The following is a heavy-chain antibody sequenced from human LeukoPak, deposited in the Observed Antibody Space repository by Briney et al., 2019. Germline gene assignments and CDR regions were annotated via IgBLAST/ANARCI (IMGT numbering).Heavy chain of an antibody. D-gene: IGHD3-10*01. Sequence: GGSLRLSCAASGFTFSNAWMSWVRQAPGKGLEWVGRIKSKTDGGTTDYAAPVKGRFTISRDDSKNTLYLHVNSLKTEDTAVYYCTSPSYMVRGVISSPSDYWGQGTLVTVSS. V-gene: IGHV3-15*01. CDR2: IKSKTDGGTT. J-gene: IGHJ4*02. CDR1: GFTFSNAW. CDR3: TSPSYMVRGVISSPSDY.